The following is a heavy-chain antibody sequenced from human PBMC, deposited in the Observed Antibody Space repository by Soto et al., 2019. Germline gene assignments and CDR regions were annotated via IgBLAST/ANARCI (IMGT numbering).Heavy chain of an antibody. D-gene: IGHD2-8*01. Sequence: EVQLVESGGGLVQPGGSLRLSCAASGFTFRNYWMHWVRQAPGKGLVWVSHINSDGSSTSYADSVKGRITISRDNAKNTLYLQMNSLRAEDMAVYCCARAGRIMVIDYNMDVWGKGTRVTVSS. CDR1: GFTFRNYW. V-gene: IGHV3-74*01. CDR3: ARAGRIMVIDYNMDV. J-gene: IGHJ6*03. CDR2: INSDGSST.